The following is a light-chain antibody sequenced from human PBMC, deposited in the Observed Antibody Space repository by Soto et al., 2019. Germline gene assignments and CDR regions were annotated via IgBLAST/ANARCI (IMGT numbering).Light chain of an antibody. Sequence: SYELTQPPSVSVSPGQTASITCSGDKLGDKYASWYQQKPGQFPVLVIYQDSKRPSGIPERFSGSNSGNTATLTISGTQAMDEADYYCQAWDSSTGVFGTGTKLTVL. V-gene: IGLV3-1*01. CDR3: QAWDSSTGV. CDR2: QDS. CDR1: KLGDKY. J-gene: IGLJ1*01.